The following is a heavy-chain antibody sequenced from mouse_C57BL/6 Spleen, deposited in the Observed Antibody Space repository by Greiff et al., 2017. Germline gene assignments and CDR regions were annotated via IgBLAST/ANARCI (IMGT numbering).Heavy chain of an antibody. CDR1: GFNIQDYY. D-gene: IGHD1-1*01. V-gene: IGHV14-2*01. J-gene: IGHJ1*03. CDR3: AITTVGATDWYFDV. Sequence: VQLKESGAELVKPGASVKLSCTASGFNIQDYYMHWVKQRTEQGLEWIGRIDPEDGETKYAPTFTGKATIAADASSNTAYLQLSSLTSEDTAVYDCAITTVGATDWYFDVWGTGTSVTVSS. CDR2: IDPEDGET.